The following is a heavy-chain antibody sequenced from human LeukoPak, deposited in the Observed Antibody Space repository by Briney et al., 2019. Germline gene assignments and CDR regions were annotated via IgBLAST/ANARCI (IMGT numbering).Heavy chain of an antibody. J-gene: IGHJ4*02. D-gene: IGHD5-12*01. V-gene: IGHV3-21*01. CDR3: AREGKVATFDY. CDR1: GFTFSSYS. CDR2: ISSSSSYI. Sequence: PGGSLRLSCAASGFTFSSYSMNWVRQAPGKGLEWVSSISSSSSYIYYADSVKGRFTISRDKAKNSLYLQMNSLRAEDTAIYYCAREGKVATFDYWGQGTLVTVSS.